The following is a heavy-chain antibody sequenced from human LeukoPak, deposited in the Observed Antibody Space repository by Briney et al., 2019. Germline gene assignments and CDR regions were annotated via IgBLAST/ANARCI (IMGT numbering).Heavy chain of an antibody. V-gene: IGHV3-30*18. CDR3: AKEKRDSSGWINFDF. J-gene: IGHJ4*02. D-gene: IGHD3-22*01. Sequence: GGSLRLSCGASGFTFNRISMHWVRQAPGKGLDWVALISRDGSRTFYADSVRGRFTISRDNSKDTLYLQMNSLTVEDTALYYCAKEKRDSSGWINFDFWGQGTLVVASS. CDR2: ISRDGSRT. CDR1: GFTFNRIS.